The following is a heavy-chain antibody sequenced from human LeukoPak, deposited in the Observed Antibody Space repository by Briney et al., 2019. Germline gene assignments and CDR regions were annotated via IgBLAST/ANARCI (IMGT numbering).Heavy chain of an antibody. CDR1: SGSFSGYY. D-gene: IGHD5-24*01. CDR2: INHSRST. CDR3: ARGDGRDGYKGKLDY. V-gene: IGHV4-34*01. Sequence: SETLSLTCAVYSGSFSGYYWSWIRQPPGKGLEWIGEINHSRSTSHNPSLKSRVTISVDTSKNQFSLKLTSVTAADTALYYCARGDGRDGYKGKLDYWGQGTLVTVSS. J-gene: IGHJ4*02.